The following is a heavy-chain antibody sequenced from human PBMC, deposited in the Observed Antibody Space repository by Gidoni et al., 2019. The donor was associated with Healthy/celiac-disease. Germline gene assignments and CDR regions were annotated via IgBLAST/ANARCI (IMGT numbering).Heavy chain of an antibody. D-gene: IGHD2-8*01. CDR2: IIPIFGTA. CDR3: ARRDKHCTNGVCYTSFDY. V-gene: IGHV1-69*01. Sequence: KKPGSSVKVSCKASGGTFSSYAISWVRQAPGQGLEWMGGIIPIFGTANYAQKFQGRVTITADESTSTAYMELCSLRSEDTAVYYCARRDKHCTNGVCYTSFDYWGQGTLVTVSS. CDR1: GGTFSSYA. J-gene: IGHJ4*02.